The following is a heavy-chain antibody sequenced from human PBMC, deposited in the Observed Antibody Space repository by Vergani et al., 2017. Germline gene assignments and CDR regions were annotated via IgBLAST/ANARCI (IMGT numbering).Heavy chain of an antibody. CDR2: ISPGASTV. D-gene: IGHD1-1*01. CDR3: AKNPCISTTRHYYAMDV. Sequence: LEESGGGSVKPGGSLRLSCAASGFKFSDHYMSWIRQAPGKGLEWVSHISPGASTVSYTDSVTGRFTVSRDNDNNSLTLDMTTLGVEDTAVYYCAKNPCISTTRHYYAMDVWGQGTTVTVSS. V-gene: IGHV3-11*04. CDR1: GFKFSDHY. J-gene: IGHJ6*02.